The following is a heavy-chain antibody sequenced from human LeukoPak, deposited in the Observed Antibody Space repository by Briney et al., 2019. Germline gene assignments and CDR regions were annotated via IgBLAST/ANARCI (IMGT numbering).Heavy chain of an antibody. CDR1: GFTFSSYS. D-gene: IGHD1-14*01. Sequence: GGSVRLSCAASGFTFSSYSMNWARQAPGKGLEWVSSISSSSSYIYYSDSVKGRFTISRDNAKNSLYLQMNSLRVADTAVYYCAPGRYYSDYWGQGTLVTVSS. V-gene: IGHV3-21*01. J-gene: IGHJ4*02. CDR2: ISSSSSYI. CDR3: APGRYYSDY.